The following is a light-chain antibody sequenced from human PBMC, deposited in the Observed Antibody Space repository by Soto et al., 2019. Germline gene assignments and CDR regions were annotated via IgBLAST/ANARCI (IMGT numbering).Light chain of an antibody. Sequence: DIQMTQSPSTLSASVGDRVTITCRASQSISSWLAWYQQKPGKAPKLLIYKASSLESGVPSRFSGSGSRTEFTLTISSLQPDDFATYYCQQYNSSPYTFGQGTKLEIK. V-gene: IGKV1-5*03. CDR2: KAS. CDR3: QQYNSSPYT. CDR1: QSISSW. J-gene: IGKJ2*01.